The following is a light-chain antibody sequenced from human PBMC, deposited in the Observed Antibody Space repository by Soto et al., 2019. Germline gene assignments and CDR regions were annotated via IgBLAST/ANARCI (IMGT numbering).Light chain of an antibody. CDR3: QQYNSWLSWT. CDR2: GAS. CDR1: QSVNSY. Sequence: EIVMTQSPGTLSLSPGERATLSCRASQSVNSYLAWYQHKPGQAPRLLIYGASTRATGIPARFSGSGSGTESTLTISSLQSEDFSVYYCQQYNSWLSWTFGQGTKVDIK. J-gene: IGKJ1*01. V-gene: IGKV3-15*01.